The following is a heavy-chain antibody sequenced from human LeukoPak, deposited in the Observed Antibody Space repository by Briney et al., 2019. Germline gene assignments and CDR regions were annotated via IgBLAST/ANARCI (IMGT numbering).Heavy chain of an antibody. Sequence: ASVKVSCKASGYTFTSYGISWVRQAPGQGLEWMGWISACNGNTNYAEKLQGRVTMTADTSTSTAYMELRSLRSDDTAVYYCARDKGTEATYYYYYMDVWGKGTTVTVSS. CDR1: GYTFTSYG. V-gene: IGHV1-18*01. CDR3: ARDKGTEATYYYYYMDV. D-gene: IGHD1/OR15-1a*01. J-gene: IGHJ6*03. CDR2: ISACNGNT.